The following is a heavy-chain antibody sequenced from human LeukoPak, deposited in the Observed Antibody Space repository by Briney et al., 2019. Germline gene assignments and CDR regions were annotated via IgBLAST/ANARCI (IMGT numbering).Heavy chain of an antibody. CDR2: IYHSGST. J-gene: IGHJ4*02. CDR1: GYSISSGYY. V-gene: IGHV4-38-2*01. Sequence: SETLSLTCAVSGYSISSGYYWGWIRHPPGKGLGWIGRIYHSGSTYYTPSLKCRVTISVDTSKNQFSLKLSSVTAADTAVYYCARGGVTGSSSDWGQGTLVTVSS. D-gene: IGHD6-6*01. CDR3: ARGGVTGSSSD.